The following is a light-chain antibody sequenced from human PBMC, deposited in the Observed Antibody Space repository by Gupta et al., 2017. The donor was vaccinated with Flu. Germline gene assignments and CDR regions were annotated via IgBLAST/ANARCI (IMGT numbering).Light chain of an antibody. CDR3: MQGTHWPPT. CDR1: QSLIYIDGNTY. CDR2: KVS. Sequence: VVLTQSPLSLPVTLGQPASISCRSSQSLIYIDGNTYFNCFQQRPGQSPRRLIYKVSNRDSGVPDRFTGSGSGTDFTLKISRVEAEDVGVYYCMQGTHWPPTFGQGTKVEIK. V-gene: IGKV2-30*01. J-gene: IGKJ1*01.